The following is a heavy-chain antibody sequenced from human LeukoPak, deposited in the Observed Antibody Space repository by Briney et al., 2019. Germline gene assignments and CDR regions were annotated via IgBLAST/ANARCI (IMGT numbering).Heavy chain of an antibody. V-gene: IGHV1-69*06. CDR3: ARDWNDVFDY. J-gene: IGHJ4*02. Sequence: GASVKVSCKASGGTFSSYAISWVRQAPGQGLEWMGGIVPIFGTANYAQKFQGRVTITADKSTSTAYMELSSLRSEDTAVYYCARDWNDVFDYWGQGTLVTVSS. CDR2: IVPIFGTA. CDR1: GGTFSSYA. D-gene: IGHD1-1*01.